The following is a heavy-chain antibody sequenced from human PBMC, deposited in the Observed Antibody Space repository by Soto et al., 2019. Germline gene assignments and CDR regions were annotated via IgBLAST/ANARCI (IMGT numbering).Heavy chain of an antibody. J-gene: IGHJ4*02. CDR1: GYTFTHYG. CDR2: INAYDGGT. Sequence: QVQLVQSGAEVKKPGASVQVSCKASGYTFTHYGITWVRQAPGQGLEWTGWINAYDGGTKCAQKYQGRITVTMDTSTNTANLELRSLRSGDTAVYYCARGDGGTLDLGGQGTLVRVSP. V-gene: IGHV1-18*01. CDR3: ARGDGGTLDL. D-gene: IGHD3-9*01.